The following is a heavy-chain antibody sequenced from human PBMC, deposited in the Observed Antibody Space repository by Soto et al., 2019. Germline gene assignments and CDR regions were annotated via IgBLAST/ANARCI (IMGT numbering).Heavy chain of an antibody. J-gene: IGHJ3*02. CDR1: GFTFSSYG. Sequence: QVQLVESGGGVVQPGRSLRLSCAASGFTFSSYGMHWVRQAPGKGLEWVAVIWYDGSNKYYADSVKGRFTISRDNSKNTLYLQMNSLRAEDTAVYYCARVFGRRYAFDIWGQGTMVTVSS. V-gene: IGHV3-33*01. CDR2: IWYDGSNK. CDR3: ARVFGRRYAFDI. D-gene: IGHD3-10*01.